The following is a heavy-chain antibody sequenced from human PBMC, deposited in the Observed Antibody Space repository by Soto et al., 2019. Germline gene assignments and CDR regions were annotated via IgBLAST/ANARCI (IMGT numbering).Heavy chain of an antibody. V-gene: IGHV1-46*03. D-gene: IGHD1-1*01. CDR3: SRGYPPRDQLGNLPGAF. CDR1: GYTFTSYY. J-gene: IGHJ4*02. Sequence: QVQLVQSGAEVMQPGASVKVSCKASGYTFTSYYIQWVRQAPGQGLEWMGIINPSGGSTNYAQKYQGRVTMTRATSTSTAYMELSSLRSEDTAIYYCSRGYPPRDQLGNLPGAFWGQGTLVTVSS. CDR2: INPSGGST.